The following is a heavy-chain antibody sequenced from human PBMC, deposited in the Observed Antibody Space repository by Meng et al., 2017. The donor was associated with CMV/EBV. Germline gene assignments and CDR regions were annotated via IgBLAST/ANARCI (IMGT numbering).Heavy chain of an antibody. CDR1: GGSISSSSYY. CDR2: IYYSGST. CDR3: ARDTIAASGEGMDV. Sequence: GSLRLSCTVSGGSISSSSYYWGWIRQPPGKGLEWIGSIYYSGSTYYNPSRKSRVTISVDTSKNQFSLKLSSVTAADTAVYYCARDTIAASGEGMDVWGQGTTVTVSS. V-gene: IGHV4-39*07. D-gene: IGHD6-13*01. J-gene: IGHJ6*02.